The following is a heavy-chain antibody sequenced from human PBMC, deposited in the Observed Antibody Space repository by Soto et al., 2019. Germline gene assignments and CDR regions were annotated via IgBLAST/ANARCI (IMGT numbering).Heavy chain of an antibody. CDR2: ISFDGSPK. V-gene: IGHV3-33*05. D-gene: IGHD3-10*01. CDR1: GFTFSKFG. CDR3: ASDANKEYYYYRRRIGSPFDY. J-gene: IGHJ4*02. Sequence: QVQLVESGGGVVQPGRSLRLSCAASGFTFSKFGMHWVRQAPGKGLEWLAVISFDGSPKYHADSVKGRFTVSRDNSKNTLYLQMNSLGADDTAVYLCASDANKEYYYYRRRIGSPFDYWGQGTLVTVSS.